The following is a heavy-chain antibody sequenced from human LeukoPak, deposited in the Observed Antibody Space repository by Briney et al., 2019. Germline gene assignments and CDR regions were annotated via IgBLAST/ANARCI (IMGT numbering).Heavy chain of an antibody. V-gene: IGHV3-23*01. CDR3: AKEIYAYGSRGFDY. CDR2: ISGRGEYT. Sequence: PGGSLRLSCSASQFTFTYYCMTWVRQAPGKGREWVAGISGRGEYTYYAGSVKGRFTIARGNYKNTLYLNLNSLRVEDTAVYYCAKEIYAYGSRGFDYWGQGNPVTVSS. D-gene: IGHD3-10*01. J-gene: IGHJ4*02. CDR1: QFTFTYYC.